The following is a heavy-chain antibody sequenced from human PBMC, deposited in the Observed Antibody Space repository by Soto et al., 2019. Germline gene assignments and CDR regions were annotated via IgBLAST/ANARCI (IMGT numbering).Heavy chain of an antibody. D-gene: IGHD5-12*01. CDR1: GGTFSSYT. CDR3: ARGDRRDGYNPGFDY. V-gene: IGHV1-69*02. CDR2: IIPILGIA. J-gene: IGHJ4*02. Sequence: QVQLVQSGAEVKKPGSSVKVSCKASGGTFSSYTISWVRQAPGQGLEWMGRIIPILGIANYAQKFQGRVTITADNSTSTAYMELSRLRSEDTAVYYCARGDRRDGYNPGFDYWGQGTLVTASS.